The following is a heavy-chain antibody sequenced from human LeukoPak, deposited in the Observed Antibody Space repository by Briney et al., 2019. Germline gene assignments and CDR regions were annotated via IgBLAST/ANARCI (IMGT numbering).Heavy chain of an antibody. D-gene: IGHD4-11*01. CDR2: IDANNGDT. CDR3: ARDPSSVTLYFFVY. V-gene: IGHV1-2*02. J-gene: IGHJ4*02. Sequence: PLASVKVSCKASGYTFRGNYIHWLRQAPGQGLEWMGWIDANNGDTKSAQKFQGRVTMSRDTSISTAYMDLSSLSPDDAAVYYCARDPSSVTLYFFVYWGQGTLVTVSS. CDR1: GYTFRGNY.